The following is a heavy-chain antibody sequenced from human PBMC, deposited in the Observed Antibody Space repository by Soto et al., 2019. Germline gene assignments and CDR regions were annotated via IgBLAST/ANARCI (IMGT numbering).Heavy chain of an antibody. D-gene: IGHD6-19*01. CDR3: AKCGRWLVHFYYYGMDV. CDR1: GFTFSSYA. V-gene: IGHV3-23*01. Sequence: EVQLLESGGGLVQPGGSLRLSCAASGFTFSSYAMSWVRQAPGKGLEWVSAISGSGGSTYYADSVKGRFTISRDNSKNTLSLQMNSLRAEDTAAYYCAKCGRWLVHFYYYGMDVWGQGTTVTVSS. J-gene: IGHJ6*02. CDR2: ISGSGGST.